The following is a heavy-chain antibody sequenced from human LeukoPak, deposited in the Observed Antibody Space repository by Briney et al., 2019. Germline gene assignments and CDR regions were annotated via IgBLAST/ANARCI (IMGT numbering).Heavy chain of an antibody. CDR3: ARGGEYCSSTSCYLDY. Sequence: ASVKVSCKASGYTFTSYYMHWVRQAPGQGLEWMGIINPSGGSTSYAQKFQGRVTMTMDTSISTAYMELSRLRSDDTAVYYCARGGEYCSSTSCYLDYWGQGTLVTVSS. J-gene: IGHJ4*02. V-gene: IGHV1-46*01. CDR2: INPSGGST. D-gene: IGHD2-2*01. CDR1: GYTFTSYY.